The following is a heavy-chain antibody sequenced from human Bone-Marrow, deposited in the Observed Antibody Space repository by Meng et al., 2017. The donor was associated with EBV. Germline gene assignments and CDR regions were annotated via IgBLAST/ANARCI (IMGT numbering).Heavy chain of an antibody. Sequence: QTSFKGSGPTWVKPTQTLTLTCTFSVFSLSTSGVGVGWIRQPPGKALEWLALIYWDDDKRYSPSLKSRLTITKDTSKNQVILTMTNKDPVDTATYYCAHRRDDYTNYWYFDLWGRGTLVTVSS. CDR2: IYWDDDK. V-gene: IGHV2-5*02. D-gene: IGHD4-11*01. CDR1: VFSLSTSGVG. J-gene: IGHJ2*01. CDR3: AHRRDDYTNYWYFDL.